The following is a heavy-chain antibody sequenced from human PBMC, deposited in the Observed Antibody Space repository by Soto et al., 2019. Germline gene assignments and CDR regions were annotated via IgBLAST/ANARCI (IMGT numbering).Heavy chain of an antibody. D-gene: IGHD3-9*01. CDR1: GFTFSSYA. CDR2: ISYDGSNK. V-gene: IGHV3-30-3*01. J-gene: IGHJ6*02. Sequence: GGSLRLSCAASGFTFSSYAMHWVRQAPGKGLEWVAVISYDGSNKYYADSVKGRFTISRDNSKNTLYLQMNSLRAEDTAVYYCARDKLRYFDWGRGMDVWGQGTTVTVSS. CDR3: ARDKLRYFDWGRGMDV.